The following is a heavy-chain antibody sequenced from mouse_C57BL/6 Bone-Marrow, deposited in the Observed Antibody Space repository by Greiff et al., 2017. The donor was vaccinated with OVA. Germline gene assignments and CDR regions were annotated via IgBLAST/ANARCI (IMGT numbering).Heavy chain of an antibody. CDR3: ARLEKNSTFFFAY. CDR2: IDPSDSYT. CDR1: GYTFTSYW. Sequence: VQLQQPGAELVMPGASVKLSCKASGYTFTSYWMHWVKQRPGQGLEWIGEIDPSDSYTNYNQKFKGKSTLTVDKSSSTAYMQLSSLTSEDSAVYYCARLEKNSTFFFAYWGQGTLVTVSA. J-gene: IGHJ3*01. V-gene: IGHV1-69*01. D-gene: IGHD2-5*01.